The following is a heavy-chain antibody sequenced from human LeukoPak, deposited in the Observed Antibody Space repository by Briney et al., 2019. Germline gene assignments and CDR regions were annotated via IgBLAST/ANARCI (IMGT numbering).Heavy chain of an antibody. CDR2: IWYDGSKS. J-gene: IGHJ4*02. V-gene: IGHV3-33*01. CDR1: GFTFSSYG. D-gene: IGHD3-16*02. Sequence: GGSLILSCAASGFTFSSYGMHWVRQAPGKGLEWVAVIWYDGSKSYYADAVKGRFTISRDNSKNTLYLQMSSLRAEDTAVYYCARYRRGASDYWGQGTLVIVSS. CDR3: ARYRRGASDY.